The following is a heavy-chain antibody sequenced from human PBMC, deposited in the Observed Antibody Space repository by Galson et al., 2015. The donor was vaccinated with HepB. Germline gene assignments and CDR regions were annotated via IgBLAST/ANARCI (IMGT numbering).Heavy chain of an antibody. Sequence: SVKVSCKVSGYSFSEVSMHWVRQAPGEGLEWLGGLDPEDGEVIYAQRFKGRVTMTEDSSKDTAYMELSSLRSEDTAIYYCTSPANYDTSGHYYFDYWGQGTLVTVSS. CDR2: LDPEDGEV. D-gene: IGHD3-22*01. J-gene: IGHJ4*02. CDR1: GYSFSEVS. V-gene: IGHV1-24*01. CDR3: TSPANYDTSGHYYFDY.